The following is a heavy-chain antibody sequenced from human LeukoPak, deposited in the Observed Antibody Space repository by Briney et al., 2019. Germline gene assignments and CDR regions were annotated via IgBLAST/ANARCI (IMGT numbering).Heavy chain of an antibody. V-gene: IGHV4-31*03. Sequence: SETLSLTCTVSGASVSSDNYYWSWIRQHPGKGLEWIGYIYYSGSTYYNPSLKSRVTISVDTSKNQFSVKLSSVTVADTAVYYCARGGNAFDIWGQGTMVTVSS. CDR2: IYYSGST. D-gene: IGHD1-26*01. CDR3: ARGGNAFDI. J-gene: IGHJ3*02. CDR1: GASVSSDNYY.